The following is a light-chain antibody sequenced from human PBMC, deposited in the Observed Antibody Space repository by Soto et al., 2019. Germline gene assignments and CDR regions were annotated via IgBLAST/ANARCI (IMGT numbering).Light chain of an antibody. CDR1: QSISTW. J-gene: IGKJ2*02. CDR2: KAS. V-gene: IGKV1-5*03. Sequence: DLQMTQSPSTLSASVGDRVTITCRASQSISTWLAWYQQKPGEAPKLLIYKASSLESGVPSRFSGSGSGTEFTLTINSLQPDDFATYYCQQYNSYPCTFGQGTKLEIK. CDR3: QQYNSYPCT.